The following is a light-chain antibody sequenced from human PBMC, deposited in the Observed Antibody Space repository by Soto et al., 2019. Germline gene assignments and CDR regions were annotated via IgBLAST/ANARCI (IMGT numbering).Light chain of an antibody. Sequence: QSVLPQPPSVSGAPGQRGTISCTGSSSNIGAGYDVHWYQQLPGTAPKLLIYGNSNRPSGVPDRFSGSKSGTSASLAITGLRAEDEADYYCQSYDSSLSGWVFGGGTQLTVL. CDR1: SSNIGAGYD. CDR2: GNS. J-gene: IGLJ3*02. V-gene: IGLV1-40*01. CDR3: QSYDSSLSGWV.